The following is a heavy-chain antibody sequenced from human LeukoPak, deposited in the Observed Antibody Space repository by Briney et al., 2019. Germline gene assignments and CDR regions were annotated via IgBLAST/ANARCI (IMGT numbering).Heavy chain of an antibody. CDR3: ARDRRRDGYNLRCFDP. D-gene: IGHD5-24*01. CDR2: IIPIFGTA. J-gene: IGHJ5*02. V-gene: IGHV1-69*06. CDR1: GGTFSSYA. Sequence: SVKVSCKASGGTFSSYAISWVRQAPGQGLEWMGRIIPIFGTANSAQKFQGRVTTTADKTTSTPYMDMRSPRSEDTAVYYCARDRRRDGYNLRCFDPWGQGTLVTVSS.